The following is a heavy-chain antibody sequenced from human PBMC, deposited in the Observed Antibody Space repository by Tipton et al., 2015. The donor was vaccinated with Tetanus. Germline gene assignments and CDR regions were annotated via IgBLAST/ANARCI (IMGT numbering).Heavy chain of an antibody. CDR3: ASGSTLDY. CDR2: ISSTSSYI. CDR1: GFNVRANY. V-gene: IGHV3-21*01. J-gene: IGHJ4*02. Sequence: SLRLSCAASGFNVRANYLTWVRQTPGKGLERVSSISSTSSYIYYADSLKGRFTISRDNAKNSLYLQMDSLRVEDTAVYYCASGSTLDYWGQGILVTVSS.